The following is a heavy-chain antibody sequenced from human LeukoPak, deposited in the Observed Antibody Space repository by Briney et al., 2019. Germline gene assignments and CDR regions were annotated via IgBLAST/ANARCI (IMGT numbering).Heavy chain of an antibody. V-gene: IGHV4-39*01. J-gene: IGHJ4*02. CDR3: ARLLWFGDPPRD. CDR1: GGSISSSSYY. CDR2: IYYSGST. D-gene: IGHD3-10*01. Sequence: PSETLSLTCTVSGGSISSSSYYWGWIRQPPGKGLEWIGSIYYSGSTYYNPSLKSRVTISVDTSKNQFSLKLSSVTAADTAVYYCARLLWFGDPPRDWGQGTLVTVSS.